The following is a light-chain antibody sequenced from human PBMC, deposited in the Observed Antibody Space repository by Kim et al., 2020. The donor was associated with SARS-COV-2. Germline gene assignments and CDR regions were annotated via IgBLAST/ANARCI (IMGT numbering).Light chain of an antibody. Sequence: GQTVALSCSGTRSNIGTNYVYCYQQLPGPAPNLLISRNSQRHSGVPVRFPVSRSDTAASLAISGLRSDDEGDYDCAAWADSLSGWVFGRGTQLTVL. J-gene: IGLJ3*02. CDR2: RNS. CDR1: RSNIGTNY. CDR3: AAWADSLSGWV. V-gene: IGLV1-47*01.